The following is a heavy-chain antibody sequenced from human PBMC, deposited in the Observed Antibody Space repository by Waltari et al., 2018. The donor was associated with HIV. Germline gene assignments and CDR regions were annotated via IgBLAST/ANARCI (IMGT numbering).Heavy chain of an antibody. CDR2: ISGSGGST. CDR3: AKSDGSGWS. CDR1: GFTFSSQD. D-gene: IGHD6-19*01. Sequence: EVELFESGGGLVQPGGSLGLSGAASGFTFSSQDLSWVRQAPGKGLEWGSGISGSGGSTYYADSGKGRFTISRDNSKNTLYLQMNSLRAEDTAVYYCAKSDGSGWSWGQGTLVTVSS. J-gene: IGHJ5*02. V-gene: IGHV3-23*01.